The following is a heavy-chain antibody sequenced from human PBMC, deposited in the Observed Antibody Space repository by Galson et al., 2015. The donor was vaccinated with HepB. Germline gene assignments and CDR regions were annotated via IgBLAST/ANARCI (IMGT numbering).Heavy chain of an antibody. CDR1: GGSIGSYY. Sequence: ETLSLTCTVSGGSIGSYYWSWIRQPAGKGLEWIGRIYTSGSTNYNPSLKSRVTMSVDTSKNQFSLKLSSVTAADTAVYYCARDSGSVTTYLDYYMDVWGKGTTVTVSS. CDR2: IYTSGST. V-gene: IGHV4-4*07. J-gene: IGHJ6*03. D-gene: IGHD4-11*01. CDR3: ARDSGSVTTYLDYYMDV.